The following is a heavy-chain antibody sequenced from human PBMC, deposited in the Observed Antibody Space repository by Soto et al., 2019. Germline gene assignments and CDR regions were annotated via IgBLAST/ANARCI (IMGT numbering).Heavy chain of an antibody. J-gene: IGHJ6*02. D-gene: IGHD2-15*01. V-gene: IGHV1-18*01. CDR1: GYTFTSYG. CDR3: ARDQYLRWDIVVVVAATRVSYYGMDV. Sequence: ASVKVSCKASGYTFTSYGISWVRQAPGQGLEWMGWISAYNGNTNYAQKLQGRVTMTTDTSTSTAYMELRSLRSDDTAVYYCARDQYLRWDIVVVVAATRVSYYGMDVWGQGTTVTVSS. CDR2: ISAYNGNT.